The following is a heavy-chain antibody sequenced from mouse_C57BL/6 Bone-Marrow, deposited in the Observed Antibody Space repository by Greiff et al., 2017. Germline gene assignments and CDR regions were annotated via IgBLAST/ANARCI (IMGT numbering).Heavy chain of an antibody. D-gene: IGHD1-1*02. V-gene: IGHV1-26*01. CDR2: INPNNGGT. CDR1: GYTFTDYY. CDR3: AREYYGGGWYFVY. J-gene: IGHJ2*01. Sequence: EVQLQQSGPELVKPGASVKISCKASGYTFTDYYMNWVKQSHGKSLEWIGDINPNNGGTSYNQKLKGKAPLTVDKSSSTAYMALRSLTSEDSAVYYCAREYYGGGWYFVYWGQNTTLTVSS.